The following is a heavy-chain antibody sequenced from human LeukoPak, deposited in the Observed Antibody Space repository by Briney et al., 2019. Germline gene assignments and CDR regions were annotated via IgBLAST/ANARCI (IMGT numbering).Heavy chain of an antibody. J-gene: IGHJ4*02. V-gene: IGHV3-74*01. Sequence: GGSLRLSCTASGLIFSDHWMHWVRQAPGKGLAWVSHISDDGKSTNYADSVKGRFTISRDNAKNSLYLQMNSLRAEDTAVYYCARVDYYDRWYEEDYWGQGTLVTVSS. CDR2: ISDDGKST. CDR1: GLIFSDHW. D-gene: IGHD3-22*01. CDR3: ARVDYYDRWYEEDY.